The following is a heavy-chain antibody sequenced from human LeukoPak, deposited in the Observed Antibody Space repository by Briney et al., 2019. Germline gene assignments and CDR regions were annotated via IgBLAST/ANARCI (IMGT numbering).Heavy chain of an antibody. CDR2: IKSKTDGGTT. J-gene: IGHJ4*02. D-gene: IGHD1-14*01. V-gene: IGHV3-15*01. CDR1: GFNVGSNY. CDR3: TTELDVRPNHY. Sequence: GGSLRLSCAASGFNVGSNYINWVRQAPGKGLEWVGRIKSKTDGGTTDYAAPVKGRFTISRDDSKNTLYLQMNSLKSEDTAVYYCTTELDVRPNHYWGQGTLVTVSS.